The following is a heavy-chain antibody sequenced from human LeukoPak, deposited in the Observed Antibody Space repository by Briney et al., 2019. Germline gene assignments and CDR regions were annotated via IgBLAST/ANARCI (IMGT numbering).Heavy chain of an antibody. V-gene: IGHV3-74*01. J-gene: IGHJ3*02. Sequence: GGSLRLSCAASGFTFSNHWMHWVRQAPGKGLMWVSRINRGGSRTDYADSVKGRFTISRDDAKNTLYLQLNSLRAEDTAVYYCARGSYYAGSQGNAFDIWGQGTMVTVSS. CDR2: INRGGSRT. CDR1: GFTFSNHW. D-gene: IGHD3-22*01. CDR3: ARGSYYAGSQGNAFDI.